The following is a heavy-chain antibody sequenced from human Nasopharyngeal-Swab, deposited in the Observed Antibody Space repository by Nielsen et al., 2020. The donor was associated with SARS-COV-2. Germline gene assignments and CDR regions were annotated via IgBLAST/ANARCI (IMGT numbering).Heavy chain of an antibody. CDR2: IWYDGSNK. D-gene: IGHD4-23*01. V-gene: IGHV3-33*01. J-gene: IGHJ4*02. CDR3: AAAPSGDYGGY. Sequence: GESLKISCAASGFTFSNYGVHWVRQAPGKGLEWVAVIWYDGSNKYYADSVKGRFTISRDNSKNTVYLQMSSLRGEDTAVYYCAAAPSGDYGGYWGQGTLVTVSS. CDR1: GFTFSNYG.